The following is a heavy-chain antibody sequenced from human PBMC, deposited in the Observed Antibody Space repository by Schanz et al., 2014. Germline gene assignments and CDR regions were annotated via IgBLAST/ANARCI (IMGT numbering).Heavy chain of an antibody. CDR1: GYAFTTYG. D-gene: IGHD6-6*01. V-gene: IGHV1-46*03. CDR3: GRGFSRSYIDF. CDR2: VNPSVRGT. Sequence: QVQLVQSGAEVKKPGASVRVSCKVSGYAFTTYGISWVRQAPGQGLEWMGIVNPSVRGTHFAREFQGRVTVTSDTSTSTVYMELSGLRSEDTAVYYCGRGFSRSYIDFWGQGTLITVSS. J-gene: IGHJ4*02.